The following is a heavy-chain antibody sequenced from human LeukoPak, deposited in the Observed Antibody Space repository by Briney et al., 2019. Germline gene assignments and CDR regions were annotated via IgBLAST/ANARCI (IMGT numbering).Heavy chain of an antibody. D-gene: IGHD1-26*01. CDR3: ARVRLSGSYFFDY. V-gene: IGHV3-64*01. Sequence: PGGSLRLSCAASGFTFSSYAMHWVRQAPGKGLEYASAISSNGGSTYYANSVKGRFTISRDNSKNTLYLQMGSLRAEDMAVYYCARVRLSGSYFFDYWGQGALVTVSS. CDR1: GFTFSSYA. CDR2: ISSNGGST. J-gene: IGHJ4*02.